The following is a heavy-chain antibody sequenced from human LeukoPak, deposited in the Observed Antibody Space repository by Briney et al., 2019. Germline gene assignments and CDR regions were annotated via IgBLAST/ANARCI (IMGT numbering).Heavy chain of an antibody. CDR1: GFTFSSYG. J-gene: IGHJ6*02. D-gene: IGHD6-13*01. V-gene: IGHV3-33*01. CDR2: IWYDGSNK. CDR3: ARDNSVQAAASTRGMDV. Sequence: GRSLRLSCAASGFTFSSYGMHWVRQAPGKGLEWVAVIWYDGSNKYCADSVKGRFTISRDNSKNTLYLQINSLRAEDTAVYYCARDNSVQAAASTRGMDVWGQGTTVTVSS.